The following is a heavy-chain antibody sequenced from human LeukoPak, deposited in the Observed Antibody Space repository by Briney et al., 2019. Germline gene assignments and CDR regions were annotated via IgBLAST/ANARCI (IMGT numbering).Heavy chain of an antibody. J-gene: IGHJ4*02. V-gene: IGHV4-4*02. Sequence: GVLRLSCAASGFTVSSNYMSWVRQAPGKGLEWIGEIYHSGSTNYNPSLRSRVTISVDKSKNQFSLKLSSVTAADTAVYYCARLSLKVLEWSPTKGKETHYFDSWGQGTLVTVSS. CDR2: IYHSGST. CDR1: GFTVSSNY. CDR3: ARLSLKVLEWSPTKGKETHYFDS. D-gene: IGHD3-3*01.